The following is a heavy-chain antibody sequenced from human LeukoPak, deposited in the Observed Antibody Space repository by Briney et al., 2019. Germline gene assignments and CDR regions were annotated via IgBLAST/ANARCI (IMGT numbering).Heavy chain of an antibody. Sequence: SETLSLTCTVSGGSISNSSAYWGWIRQPPGKGLEWIGSIYYSKNTYYNPSLKSRVTISADTSKNQFSLTLGSVSATDTAVYYCVSPRGFSYGYFDYWGQGTLVTVSS. CDR1: GGSISNSSAY. D-gene: IGHD5-18*01. J-gene: IGHJ4*02. CDR2: IYYSKNT. V-gene: IGHV4-39*01. CDR3: VSPRGFSYGYFDY.